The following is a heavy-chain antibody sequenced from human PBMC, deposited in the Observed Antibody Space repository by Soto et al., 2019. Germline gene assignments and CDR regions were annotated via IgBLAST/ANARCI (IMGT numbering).Heavy chain of an antibody. D-gene: IGHD7-27*01. CDR3: ARSMNDHNHHHWGFDS. J-gene: IGHJ5*01. Sequence: SETLSLTCAVYGGSFNPYHWSFIRQPPGKRLEWIGEIDHTGRTNYNPSVKGRVTMSVDTSKNQFSLNLRSVTAADTAVYFCARSMNDHNHHHWGFDSWGQGTLVTVSS. CDR2: IDHTGRT. V-gene: IGHV4-34*01. CDR1: GGSFNPYH.